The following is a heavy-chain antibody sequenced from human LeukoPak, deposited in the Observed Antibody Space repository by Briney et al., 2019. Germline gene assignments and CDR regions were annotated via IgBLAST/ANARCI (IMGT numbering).Heavy chain of an antibody. CDR2: IYHSGST. CDR1: GGSISSGGYS. V-gene: IGHV4-30-2*01. CDR3: AREYRPLAYFDY. J-gene: IGHJ4*02. Sequence: SETLSLTCAVSGGSISSGGYSWSWIRQPPGKGLEWIGYIYHSGSTYYNPSLKSRVTISVDRSKNQFSLKLSSVTAADTAVYYCAREYRPLAYFDYWGQGTLVTVSP. D-gene: IGHD1-14*01.